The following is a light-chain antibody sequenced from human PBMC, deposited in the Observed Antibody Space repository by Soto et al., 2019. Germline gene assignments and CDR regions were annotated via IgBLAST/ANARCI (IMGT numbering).Light chain of an antibody. Sequence: DIQMTQSPSTLSASVGDRVTITCRATQSISNSLAWYQQKPGKAPKFLIYDASGLQSGVPSRFSCSGSGTDFTHTISRRQPDDSATYYGQQYNSYPLFGPGTKVDIK. CDR1: QSISNS. V-gene: IGKV1-5*01. CDR3: QQYNSYPL. CDR2: DAS. J-gene: IGKJ3*01.